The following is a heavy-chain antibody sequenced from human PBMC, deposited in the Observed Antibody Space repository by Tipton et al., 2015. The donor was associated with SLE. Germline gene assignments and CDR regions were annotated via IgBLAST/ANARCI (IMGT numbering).Heavy chain of an antibody. J-gene: IGHJ5*02. CDR2: IYYSGST. V-gene: IGHV4-59*01. D-gene: IGHD6-13*01. CDR1: GGSISSYY. Sequence: TLSLTCTVSGGSISSYYWSWIRQPPGKGLEWIGYIYYSGSTNYNPSLKSRVTISVDASKNQFSLKLSSVTAADTAVYYCARDWQQQRGWFDPWGQGTLVTVSS. CDR3: ARDWQQQRGWFDP.